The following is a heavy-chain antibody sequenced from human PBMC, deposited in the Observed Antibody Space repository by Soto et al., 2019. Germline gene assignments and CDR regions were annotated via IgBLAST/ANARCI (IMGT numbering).Heavy chain of an antibody. CDR1: GYSISSGYY. Sequence: SETLSLTCVVSGYSISSGYYWGWIRQPPGEGLEWIGNIYRSGSTYYNPSLKSRVTISVDTSKNQFSLKLSSVTAADTAVYYCARDGEWQLPYDYWGLGTLVTVSS. CDR2: IYRSGST. J-gene: IGHJ4*02. D-gene: IGHD2-15*01. V-gene: IGHV4-38-2*02. CDR3: ARDGEWQLPYDY.